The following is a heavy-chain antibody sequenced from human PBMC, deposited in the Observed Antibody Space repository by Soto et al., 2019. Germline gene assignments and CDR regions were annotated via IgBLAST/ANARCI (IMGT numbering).Heavy chain of an antibody. CDR1: GGSISSYY. V-gene: IGHV4-59*08. CDR2: IYYSGST. Sequence: SETLSLTCTVSGGSISSYYWSWIRQPPGKGLEWIGYIYYSGSTNYNPSLKSRVTISVDTSKNQFSLKLSSVTAADTAVYYCARHDYGGFGLWGQGTLVTVSS. D-gene: IGHD4-17*01. CDR3: ARHDYGGFGL. J-gene: IGHJ4*02.